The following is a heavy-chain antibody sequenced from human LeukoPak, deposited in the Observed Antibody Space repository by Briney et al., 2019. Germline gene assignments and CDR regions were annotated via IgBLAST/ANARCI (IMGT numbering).Heavy chain of an antibody. Sequence: PGRSLRLSCAASGFTFSTYGIHWVRQAPGKGLEWVAVISYDGSNKYYADSVKGRFTISRDNSKNTLYLQMNSLRAEDTAVYYCAKGLGTTVTTHALRNDAFDIWGQGTMVTVSS. CDR3: AKGLGTTVTTHALRNDAFDI. V-gene: IGHV3-30*18. J-gene: IGHJ3*02. CDR2: ISYDGSNK. D-gene: IGHD4-17*01. CDR1: GFTFSTYG.